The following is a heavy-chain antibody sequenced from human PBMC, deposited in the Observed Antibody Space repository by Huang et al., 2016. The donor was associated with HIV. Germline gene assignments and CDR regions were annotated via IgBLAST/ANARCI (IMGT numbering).Heavy chain of an antibody. CDR1: TFTFGAYG. D-gene: IGHD1-7*01. Sequence: VESGGRSVQPVGSLKLSCVGSTFTFGAYGMSLFRQPPGKGMGGVANIKKDESEKDYVDSVKGRFNISRDKARKVLFLEMDNLRVEDTAMYFCATKTAGMDIWGQGTTVTVSS. J-gene: IGHJ6*02. CDR2: IKKDESEK. V-gene: IGHV3-7*01. CDR3: ATKTAGMDI.